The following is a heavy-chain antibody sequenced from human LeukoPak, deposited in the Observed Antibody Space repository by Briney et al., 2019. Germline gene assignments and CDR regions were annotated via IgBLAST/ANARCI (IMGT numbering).Heavy chain of an antibody. V-gene: IGHV1-2*06. D-gene: IGHD6-13*01. Sequence: EASVKVSCKASGGTFSSYAISWVRQAPGQGLEWMGRINPNSGDTNYAQKFQGRVTMTRDTSLSTAHMELSSLRSDDTAMYYCAREREREGYSSSRMFDYWGQGTLVTVSS. CDR2: INPNSGDT. CDR1: GGTFSSYA. CDR3: AREREREGYSSSRMFDY. J-gene: IGHJ4*02.